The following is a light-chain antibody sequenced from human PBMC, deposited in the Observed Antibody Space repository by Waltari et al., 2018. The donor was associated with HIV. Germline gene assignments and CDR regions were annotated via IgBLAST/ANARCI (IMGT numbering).Light chain of an antibody. J-gene: IGLJ3*02. CDR1: SSDVGGYDY. V-gene: IGLV2-14*01. CDR2: EVS. Sequence: QSALTQPASVSGSPGQSITISCTGTSSDVGGYDYVSWYQHHPGKAPKLIIYEVSERPSGFSNRFSGSKSGNPASLTISGLQTEDEADYYCTSYTSITTLVFGGGTKLTVL. CDR3: TSYTSITTLV.